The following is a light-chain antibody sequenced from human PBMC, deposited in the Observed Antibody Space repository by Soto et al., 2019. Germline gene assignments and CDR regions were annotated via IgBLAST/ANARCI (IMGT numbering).Light chain of an antibody. CDR3: QQYNNWPPYT. Sequence: EIVMTQSPATLSASPGERATLSCRASQSVSTNLAWYQQKPGQAPRLLIFDASTMATGIPARFSGSGSGTDFTLTISGVQSEDFAVYYCQQYNNWPPYTFGQGTKLEI. J-gene: IGKJ2*01. CDR2: DAS. CDR1: QSVSTN. V-gene: IGKV3-15*01.